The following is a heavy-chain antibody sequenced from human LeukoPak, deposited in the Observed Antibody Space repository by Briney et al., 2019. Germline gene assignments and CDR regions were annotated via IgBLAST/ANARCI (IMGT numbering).Heavy chain of an antibody. V-gene: IGHV3-21*01. J-gene: IGHJ4*02. D-gene: IGHD3-22*01. CDR3: ARGSAGKDYDSSGFDY. Sequence: GRSLRLSCAASGFTFSSYVMHWVRQAPGKGLEWVSSISSSSSYIYYADSVKGRFTISRDNAKNSLYLQMNSLRAEDTAVYYCARGSAGKDYDSSGFDYWGQGTLVTVSS. CDR2: ISSSSSYI. CDR1: GFTFSSYV.